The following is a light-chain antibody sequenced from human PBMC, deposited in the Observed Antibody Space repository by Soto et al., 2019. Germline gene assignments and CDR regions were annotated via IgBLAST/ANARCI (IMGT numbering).Light chain of an antibody. J-gene: IGLJ3*02. V-gene: IGLV2-8*01. CDR2: GVT. CDR1: GSDIGTYKF. Sequence: QSALAQPPSASGSPGQSVTISCTGSGSDIGTYKFVSWYQQHPGEAPKLMIFGVTERPSGVPDRFSGSKSGNTASLTVSGLQADDEAIYYCYSYAGRNIWVFGGGTKVTVL. CDR3: YSYAGRNIWV.